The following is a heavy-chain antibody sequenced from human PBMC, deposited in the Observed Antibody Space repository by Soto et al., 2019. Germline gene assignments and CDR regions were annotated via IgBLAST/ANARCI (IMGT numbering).Heavy chain of an antibody. Sequence: EVQLVKSGGDLVQRGGSLRLSCAPSGLPFRSYWMHWVRHTPGTGLHWFARISGYGVTTDYADSVTGRFTVSRDNAKNTLALQISGLRAEDTAVYYGAREYYGLLIGYYTDYWGQGTLVSVSS. D-gene: IGHD3-9*01. J-gene: IGHJ4*02. CDR2: ISGYGVTT. CDR3: AREYYGLLIGYYTDY. V-gene: IGHV3-74*01. CDR1: GLPFRSYW.